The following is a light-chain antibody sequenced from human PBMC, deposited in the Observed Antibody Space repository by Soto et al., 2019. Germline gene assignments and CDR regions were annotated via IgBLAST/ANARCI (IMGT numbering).Light chain of an antibody. CDR1: RSVSNY. Sequence: EIVLTQSPATLSLSPGESATLSCRASRSVSNYLAWYQQKPGQAPRLLIYDASSRPTDIPARFSGSGSGTDFTLTISSLEPEDFALYYCQQRNNWPRLTFGGGTKVDIK. CDR2: DAS. J-gene: IGKJ4*01. V-gene: IGKV3-11*01. CDR3: QQRNNWPRLT.